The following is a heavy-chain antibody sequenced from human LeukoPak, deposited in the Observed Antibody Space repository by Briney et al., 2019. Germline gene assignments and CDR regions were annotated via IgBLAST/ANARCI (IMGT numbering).Heavy chain of an antibody. Sequence: SVKVSCKASGFTFTSSAMQWVRQARGQRLEWIGWIVVGSGNTNYAQKFQERVTITRDMSTSTAYMELSSLRSEDTAVYYCAAGVGQLWLLLDYWGQGTLVTVSS. CDR3: AAGVGQLWLLLDY. CDR1: GFTFTSSA. J-gene: IGHJ4*02. V-gene: IGHV1-58*02. CDR2: IVVGSGNT. D-gene: IGHD5-18*01.